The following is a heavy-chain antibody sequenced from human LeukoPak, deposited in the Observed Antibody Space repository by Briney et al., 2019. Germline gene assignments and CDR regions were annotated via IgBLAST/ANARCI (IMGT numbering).Heavy chain of an antibody. CDR1: GYTFTSYY. Sequence: ASVKVSCKASGYTFTSYYMHWVRQAPGQGLELMGIINPSGGSTSYAQKFQGRVTMTRDTSTSTVYMELSSLRSEDTAVYYCARRPPYSGSYSWFDYWGQGTLVTVSS. CDR2: INPSGGST. D-gene: IGHD1-26*01. V-gene: IGHV1-46*01. CDR3: ARRPPYSGSYSWFDY. J-gene: IGHJ4*02.